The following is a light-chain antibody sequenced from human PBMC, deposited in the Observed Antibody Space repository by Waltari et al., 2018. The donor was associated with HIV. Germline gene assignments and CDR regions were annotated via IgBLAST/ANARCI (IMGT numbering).Light chain of an antibody. Sequence: DIVLTQSPGTLSVSPGERATLSCRASQTISNNYLAWYQQKPGQAPRLLISGASTRATGIPDRFSGSGSGTHFTLTITRLEPEDSAVYFCQQYSLTPLSFGGGTKVEFK. CDR3: QQYSLTPLS. CDR2: GAS. V-gene: IGKV3-20*01. J-gene: IGKJ4*01. CDR1: QTISNNY.